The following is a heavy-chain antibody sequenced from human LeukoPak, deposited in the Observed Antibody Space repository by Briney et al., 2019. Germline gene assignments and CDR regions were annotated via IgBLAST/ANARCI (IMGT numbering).Heavy chain of an antibody. J-gene: IGHJ5*02. CDR2: VYYNGNT. CDR3: ATTGGSGAGS. V-gene: IGHV4-59*01. D-gene: IGHD5-12*01. CDR1: GGSISRYY. Sequence: SETLSLTSTVSGGSISRYYWSWIRQPPGKGLEWIGYVYYNGNTNYNPSLKSRVTISVATSKSQFSLKLNSVTAADTAVYYCATTGGSGAGSWGQGTVVTVSS.